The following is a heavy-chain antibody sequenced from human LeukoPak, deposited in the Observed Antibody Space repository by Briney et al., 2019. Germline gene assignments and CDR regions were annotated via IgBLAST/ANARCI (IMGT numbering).Heavy chain of an antibody. D-gene: IGHD3-22*01. CDR2: INHSGST. CDR3: ASSWGYYDGSGYPEGAFDI. CDR1: GGSFSGYY. J-gene: IGHJ3*02. V-gene: IGHV4-34*01. Sequence: KTSETLSLTCAVYGGSFSGYYWSWIRQPPGKGLEWIGEINHSGSTNYNPSLKSRVTISVDTSKNQFSLKLSSVTAADTAVYYCASSWGYYDGSGYPEGAFDIWGQGTMVTVSS.